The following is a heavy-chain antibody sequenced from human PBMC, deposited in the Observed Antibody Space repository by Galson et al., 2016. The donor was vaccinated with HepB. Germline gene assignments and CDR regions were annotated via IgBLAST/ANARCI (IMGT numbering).Heavy chain of an antibody. Sequence: SLRLSCAASGFTFDDFAMHWVRQAPGKGLEWVSGISWNSAALGYADSVKGRFTISRDNAKNSLYLQMTSLRSEDTALYYCVKDTSLGAVAGYHGMDVWGQGTTVTVSS. V-gene: IGHV3-9*01. CDR1: GFTFDDFA. J-gene: IGHJ6*02. CDR2: ISWNSAAL. D-gene: IGHD6-19*01. CDR3: VKDTSLGAVAGYHGMDV.